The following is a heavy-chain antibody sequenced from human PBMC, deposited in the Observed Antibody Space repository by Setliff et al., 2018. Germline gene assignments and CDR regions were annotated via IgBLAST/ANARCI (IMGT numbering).Heavy chain of an antibody. CDR3: ARAPSVELVTIRTNSWFTY. V-gene: IGHV1-18*01. CDR2: ISVYNGDT. CDR1: GGTFSSYA. J-gene: IGHJ4*02. D-gene: IGHD5-18*01. Sequence: GASVKVSCKASGGTFSSYAISWVRQAPGQGLEWMGWISVYNGDTNYAQKFQGRVALTTDTSTSTAYMELRSLTSDDSAFYYCARAPSVELVTIRTNSWFTYWGQGTLVTVSS.